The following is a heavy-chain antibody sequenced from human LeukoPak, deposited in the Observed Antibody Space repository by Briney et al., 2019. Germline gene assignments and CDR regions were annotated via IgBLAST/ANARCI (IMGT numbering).Heavy chain of an antibody. Sequence: SETLSLTCTVSGGSISSGGYYWSWIRQHPGKGLEWIGYIYYSGCTYYNPSLKSRVTISVDTSKNQFSLKLSSVTAADTAVYYCARAHWGAYYFDYWGQGTLVTVSS. J-gene: IGHJ4*02. D-gene: IGHD7-27*01. CDR2: IYYSGCT. V-gene: IGHV4-31*03. CDR3: ARAHWGAYYFDY. CDR1: GGSISSGGYY.